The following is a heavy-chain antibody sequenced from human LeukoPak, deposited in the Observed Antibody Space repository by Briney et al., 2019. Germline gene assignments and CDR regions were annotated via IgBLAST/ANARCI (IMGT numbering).Heavy chain of an antibody. CDR1: GGSISSYY. D-gene: IGHD1-26*01. CDR3: ARLGGATTFPPGLNWFDP. J-gene: IGHJ5*02. CDR2: INHSGST. Sequence: SETLSLTCTVSGGSISSYYWSWIRQPPGKGLEWIGEINHSGSTNYNPSLKSRVTISVDTSKNQFSLKLSSVTAADTAVYYCARLGGATTFPPGLNWFDPWGQGTLVTVSS. V-gene: IGHV4-34*01.